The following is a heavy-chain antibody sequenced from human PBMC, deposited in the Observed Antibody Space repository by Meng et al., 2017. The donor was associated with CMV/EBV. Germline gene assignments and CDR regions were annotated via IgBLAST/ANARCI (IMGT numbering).Heavy chain of an antibody. CDR3: ARGHRRGVVATPFDY. CDR2: INHSGST. V-gene: IGHV4-34*01. D-gene: IGHD5-12*01. CDR1: GGSFSGYY. Sequence: GSLRLSCAVYGGSFSGYYWSWIRKPPGKGLEWIGEINHSGSTNYNPSLKSRVTISVDTSKNQFSLKLSSVTAADTAVYYCARGHRRGVVATPFDYWGQGTLVTVSS. J-gene: IGHJ4*02.